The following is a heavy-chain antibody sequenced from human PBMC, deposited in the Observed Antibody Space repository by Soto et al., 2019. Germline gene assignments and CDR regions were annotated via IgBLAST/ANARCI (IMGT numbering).Heavy chain of an antibody. V-gene: IGHV3-30*18. D-gene: IGHD2-21*02. CDR1: GFTFSSYG. Sequence: GGSLRLSCAASGFTFSSYGMHWVRQAPGKGLEWVAVISYDGRDKYYADSVKGRFTISRDSSKNTLYLQMNSLRAEDTAVYYCTKDRLVFCTGDCYPPSYFDSWRQGTLVTVSS. J-gene: IGHJ4*02. CDR2: ISYDGRDK. CDR3: TKDRLVFCTGDCYPPSYFDS.